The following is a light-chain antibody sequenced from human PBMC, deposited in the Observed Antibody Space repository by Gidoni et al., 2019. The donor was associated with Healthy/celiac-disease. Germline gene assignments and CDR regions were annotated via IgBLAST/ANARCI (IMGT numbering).Light chain of an antibody. CDR2: GSS. J-gene: IGKJ5*01. Sequence: EIVLTQSPGTLYLSPGERATRSCRASQRGSSIYLSWYQQKPGQAPRLLLYGSSSRATGIPDRVRGRGSGADVTLTISILEPEDVALYYCQQYGSSPPITFGQGTRLEIK. V-gene: IGKV3-20*01. CDR1: QRGSSIY. CDR3: QQYGSSPPIT.